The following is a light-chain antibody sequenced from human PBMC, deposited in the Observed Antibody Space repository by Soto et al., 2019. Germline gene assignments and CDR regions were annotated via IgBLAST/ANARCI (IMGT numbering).Light chain of an antibody. V-gene: IGLV2-8*01. Sequence: CVLTQPASGSGAPGQSVTISCPGTSSDVGAYDYVSWYQLHPGKAPKLILSEVTKRPSGVPDRFSGSKSGNTASLTVSGLQPEDEADYYCKSYAGNDNPYVFGTGTKVTVL. CDR3: KSYAGNDNPYV. CDR1: SSDVGAYDY. J-gene: IGLJ1*01. CDR2: EVT.